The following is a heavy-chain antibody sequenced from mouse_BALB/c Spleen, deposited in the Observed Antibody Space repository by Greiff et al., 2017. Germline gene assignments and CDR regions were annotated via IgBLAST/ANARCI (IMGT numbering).Heavy chain of an antibody. CDR1: GYSFTGYY. V-gene: IGHV1-31*01. J-gene: IGHJ4*01. Sequence: VQLQQSGPELVKPGASVKISCKASGYSFTGYYMHWVKQSHVKSLEWIGRINPYNGATSYNQNFKDKASLTVDKSSSTAYMELHSLTSEDSAVYYCARRDTDYDYDDYAMDYWGQGTSVTVSS. CDR3: ARRDTDYDYDDYAMDY. CDR2: INPYNGAT. D-gene: IGHD2-4*01.